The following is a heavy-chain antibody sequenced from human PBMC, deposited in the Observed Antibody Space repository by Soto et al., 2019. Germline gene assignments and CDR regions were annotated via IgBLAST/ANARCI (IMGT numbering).Heavy chain of an antibody. CDR2: ITRDGYNK. CDR1: GFIFKNYA. CDR3: TKSSGGSSSVGMDY. D-gene: IGHD6-6*01. Sequence: GGSLRLSCAVSGFIFKNYALNWVRQAPGKGLEWVASITRDGYNKYYADSVKGRFTISRDNSKHTLSLQMTALRVEDSSVYYCTKSSGGSSSVGMDYWGPGTLVTVSS. V-gene: IGHV3-30*04. J-gene: IGHJ4*02.